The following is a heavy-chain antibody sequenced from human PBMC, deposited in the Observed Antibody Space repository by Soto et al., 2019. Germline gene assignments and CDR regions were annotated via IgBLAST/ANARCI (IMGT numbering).Heavy chain of an antibody. Sequence: QVQLVQSGAEVRKPGSSVKVSCKASGGTVSNSAISWLRQAPGQGLEWMGGLIPIFGQAVYARKFRGRVTITADESTSTAYLELSAVGSEDTAVYYCGRGSSWTKVEYWGQGTLVTVSS. J-gene: IGHJ4*02. V-gene: IGHV1-69*01. CDR3: GRGSSWTKVEY. CDR2: LIPIFGQA. D-gene: IGHD2-15*01. CDR1: GGTVSNSA.